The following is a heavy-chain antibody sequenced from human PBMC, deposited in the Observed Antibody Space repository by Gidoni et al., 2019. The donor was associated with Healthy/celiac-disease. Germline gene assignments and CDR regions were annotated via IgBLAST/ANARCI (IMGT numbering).Heavy chain of an antibody. CDR3: ARVYWEEMATILGPVDY. Sequence: EVQLVESGGGLVQPGGSLRLSCAASGFTFSSYAMHWVRQAPGKGLEYVSAISRNGGSTYYANSVKGRFTISRDNSKNTLYLQMGSLRAEDMAVYYCARVYWEEMATILGPVDYWGQGTLVTVSS. CDR1: GFTFSSYA. J-gene: IGHJ4*02. V-gene: IGHV3-64*01. D-gene: IGHD1-26*01. CDR2: ISRNGGST.